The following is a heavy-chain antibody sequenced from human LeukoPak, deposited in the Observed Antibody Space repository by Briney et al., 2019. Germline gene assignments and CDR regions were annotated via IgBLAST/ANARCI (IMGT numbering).Heavy chain of an antibody. D-gene: IGHD3-3*01. CDR2: THYSGSP. Sequence: SETLSLTCTVSGGSIRSDYWSWIRQPPGKGLEWVGYTHYSGSPNYNPSLTSRVTISVDTSRNQFSLKLSSVTAADTAVYYCARVTKGYYYYYYMDVWGKGTTVTISS. J-gene: IGHJ6*03. V-gene: IGHV4-59*01. CDR1: GGSIRSDY. CDR3: ARVTKGYYYYYYMDV.